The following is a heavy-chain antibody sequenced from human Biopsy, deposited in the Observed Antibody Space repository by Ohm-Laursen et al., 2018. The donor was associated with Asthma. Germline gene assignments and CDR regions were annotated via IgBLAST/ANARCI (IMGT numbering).Heavy chain of an antibody. Sequence: SLRLSCTASGFRFDDYAMYWVRQAPGKGLEWVAGISWNSGNIGYAASVKGRFIVSRDNVKNSLYLQMNSLRAEDTALYYCAKDMGAGGNDPDSFIGYYGMDIRGQGTTVTVSS. D-gene: IGHD3-16*01. V-gene: IGHV3-9*01. CDR1: GFRFDDYA. CDR3: AKDMGAGGNDPDSFIGYYGMDI. CDR2: ISWNSGNI. J-gene: IGHJ6*02.